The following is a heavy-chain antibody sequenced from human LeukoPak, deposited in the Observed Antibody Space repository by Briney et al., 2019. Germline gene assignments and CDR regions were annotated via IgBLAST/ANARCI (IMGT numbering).Heavy chain of an antibody. CDR1: GYTFTSYA. Sequence: ASVKVSFKASGYTFTSYAMHWVRQAPGQRLEWMGWINAGNGNTKYSQKFQGRVTITRDTSASTAYMELSSLRSEDTAVYYCASSQPPYSSSWYGFDYWGQGTLVTVSS. CDR3: ASSQPPYSSSWYGFDY. J-gene: IGHJ4*02. CDR2: INAGNGNT. V-gene: IGHV1-3*01. D-gene: IGHD6-13*01.